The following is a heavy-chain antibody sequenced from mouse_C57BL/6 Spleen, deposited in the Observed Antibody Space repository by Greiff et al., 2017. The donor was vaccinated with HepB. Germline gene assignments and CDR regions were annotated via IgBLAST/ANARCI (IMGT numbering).Heavy chain of an antibody. Sequence: VQLQQSGPELVKPGASVKMSCKASGYTFTDYNMHWVKQSHGKSLEWIGYINPNNGGTSYNQKFKGKATLTVNKSSSTAYMELRSLTSEDSAVYYCAIEGAYYSNFYYAMDYWGQGTSVTVSS. V-gene: IGHV1-22*01. J-gene: IGHJ4*01. CDR2: INPNNGGT. CDR3: AIEGAYYSNFYYAMDY. D-gene: IGHD2-5*01. CDR1: GYTFTDYN.